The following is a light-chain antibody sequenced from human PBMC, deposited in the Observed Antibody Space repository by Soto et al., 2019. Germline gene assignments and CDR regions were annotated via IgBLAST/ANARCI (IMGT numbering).Light chain of an antibody. CDR3: SSYTSTNSWV. J-gene: IGLJ3*02. CDR1: SSDGGGYNY. V-gene: IGLV2-14*01. CDR2: DVS. Sequence: QSVLTQSASVSGSPGQSITISCTGTSSDGGGYNYVSWYQQHPGKAPKLIIYDVSNRPSGVSTRFSGSKFGNTASLPISGLQAEDEADYSCSSYTSTNSWVFGGGTKLTVL.